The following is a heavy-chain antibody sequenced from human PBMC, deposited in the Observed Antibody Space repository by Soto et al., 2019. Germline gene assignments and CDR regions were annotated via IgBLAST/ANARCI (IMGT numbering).Heavy chain of an antibody. CDR2: IYHSGST. CDR1: GGSISSSNW. Sequence: SETLSLTCAVSGGSISSSNWWSWVRQPPGKGLEWIGEIYHSGSTNYNPSLKSRVTISVDTSKNQFSLKLSSVTAADTAVYYCAKRDSSGYRNWFDPWGQGTLVTVSS. V-gene: IGHV4-4*02. D-gene: IGHD3-22*01. J-gene: IGHJ5*02. CDR3: AKRDSSGYRNWFDP.